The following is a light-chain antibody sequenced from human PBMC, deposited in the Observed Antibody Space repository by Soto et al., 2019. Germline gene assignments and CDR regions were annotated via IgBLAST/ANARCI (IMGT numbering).Light chain of an antibody. CDR3: AAWDGSLDGYV. CDR1: SSNIGSNT. J-gene: IGLJ1*01. Sequence: QSVLTQPPSASGTPGPRVTISCSGSSSNIGSNTVNWYQQLPGTAPKLLIYSNNQRPSGVPDRFSGSKSGTSASLAISGLQSEDEADYYCAAWDGSLDGYVFGTGTKLTVL. CDR2: SNN. V-gene: IGLV1-44*01.